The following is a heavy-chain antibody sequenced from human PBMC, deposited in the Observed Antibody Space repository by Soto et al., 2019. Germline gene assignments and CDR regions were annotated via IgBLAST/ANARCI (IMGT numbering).Heavy chain of an antibody. Sequence: GASVKVSCKASGYTFTSYYMHWVRQAPGQGLEWMGIINPSGGSTSYAQKFQGRVTMTRDTSTSTVYMELSSLRSEDTAVYYCASSPIYYYDSSGYGPLDYGGQGTLVTVSS. D-gene: IGHD3-22*01. V-gene: IGHV1-46*01. CDR3: ASSPIYYYDSSGYGPLDY. CDR1: GYTFTSYY. CDR2: INPSGGST. J-gene: IGHJ4*02.